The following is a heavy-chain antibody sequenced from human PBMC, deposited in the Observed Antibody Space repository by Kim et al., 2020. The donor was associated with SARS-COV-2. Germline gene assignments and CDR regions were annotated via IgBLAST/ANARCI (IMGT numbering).Heavy chain of an antibody. CDR3: ARDSYGGNSGGDH. CDR2: IYYSGST. V-gene: IGHV4-31*03. CDR1: GGSISSSGYY. Sequence: SETLSLTCTVSGGSISSSGYYWSWIRQHPGKGLEWVGSIYYSGSTYYNPSLKSRVTISLDTSKNQFSLKLSSVTAADTAVYYCARDSYGGNSGGDHWGQGTLVTVSS. D-gene: IGHD2-21*02. J-gene: IGHJ4*02.